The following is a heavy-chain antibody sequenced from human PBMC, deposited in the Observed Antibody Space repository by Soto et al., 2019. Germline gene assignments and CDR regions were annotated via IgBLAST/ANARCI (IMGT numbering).Heavy chain of an antibody. V-gene: IGHV1-18*01. CDR3: ARDEGGYDISTGYYNAHHFDY. CDR1: GYTFTHFY. CDR2: ISHHNFNT. J-gene: IGHJ4*02. D-gene: IGHD3-9*01. Sequence: QVQLEQSGAEVKKPGDSVKVSCKASGYTFTHFYITWVRQAPGQVLEWMGAISHHNFNTNYAQKFRGRVTLTTEKSTTTSYMVWRSLTSDQTDVYYCARDEGGYDISTGYYNAHHFDYWGQGVPVTVSS.